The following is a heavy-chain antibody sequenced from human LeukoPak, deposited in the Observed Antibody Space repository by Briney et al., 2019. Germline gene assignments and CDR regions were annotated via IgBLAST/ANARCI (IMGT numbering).Heavy chain of an antibody. CDR1: GFSFSTYA. V-gene: IGHV3-23*01. Sequence: GGSLRLSCAASGFSFSTYAMSWVRQAPGKGLEWVSGVNGNGGSTSYADSVKGRFTIFRDNSKNTLYLQMNSLRAEDTAVYYCAKEAPPYGDYVGGFNWFDPWGQGTLVTVSS. CDR3: AKEAPPYGDYVGGFNWFDP. CDR2: VNGNGGST. J-gene: IGHJ5*02. D-gene: IGHD4-17*01.